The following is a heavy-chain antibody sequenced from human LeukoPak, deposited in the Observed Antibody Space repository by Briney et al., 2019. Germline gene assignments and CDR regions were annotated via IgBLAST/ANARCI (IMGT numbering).Heavy chain of an antibody. CDR1: GFTFSSYW. Sequence: GGSLRLSCAASGFTFSSYWMHWVRQVPGKGLVWVSRINSDGSSTSYADSVKGRFTISRDNSKNTLYLQMNSLRAEDTAVYYCARGGDWNQDYYYYYGMDVWGQGTTVTVSS. CDR3: ARGGDWNQDYYYYYGMDV. CDR2: INSDGSST. D-gene: IGHD1-1*01. J-gene: IGHJ6*02. V-gene: IGHV3-74*01.